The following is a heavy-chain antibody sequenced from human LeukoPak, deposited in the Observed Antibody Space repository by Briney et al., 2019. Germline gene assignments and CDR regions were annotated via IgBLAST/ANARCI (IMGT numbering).Heavy chain of an antibody. CDR2: ISSSSSYI. V-gene: IGHV3-21*01. Sequence: PGGSLRLSCAASGFTFSSYSMNWVRQAPGKGLEWVSSISSSSSYIYYADSVKGRFTISRDNAKNSLYLQMNSLRAEDTAVYYCARATPIADDAFDIWGQGTMVTVSS. D-gene: IGHD3-16*02. CDR1: GFTFSSYS. CDR3: ARATPIADDAFDI. J-gene: IGHJ3*02.